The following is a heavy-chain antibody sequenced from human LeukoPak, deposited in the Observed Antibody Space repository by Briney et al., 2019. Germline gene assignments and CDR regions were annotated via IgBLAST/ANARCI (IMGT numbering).Heavy chain of an antibody. J-gene: IGHJ4*02. D-gene: IGHD2-2*03. CDR3: ARDWIDRSLDY. V-gene: IGHV3-33*01. CDR1: GFTFSDYG. CDR2: LSPHGNYE. Sequence: PGRPLRLSCAASGFTFSDYGIHWVRQAPGKGLEWVAVLSPHGNYEYYADSVRGRFTVSRDDSKNTVYLQMNSLRDEDTAVYYCARDWIDRSLDYWGQGTLLTVSS.